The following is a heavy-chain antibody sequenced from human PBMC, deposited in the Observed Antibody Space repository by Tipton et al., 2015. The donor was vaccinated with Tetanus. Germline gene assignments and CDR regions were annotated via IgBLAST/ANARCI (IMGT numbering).Heavy chain of an antibody. V-gene: IGHV4-4*07. CDR1: GVSMIDSY. J-gene: IGHJ5*02. D-gene: IGHD2-2*01. CDR2: IYSSGTT. Sequence: TLSLTCTVSGVSMIDSYWNWIRQPAGKGLEWIGRIYSSGTTNYDPSLRGRVTMSIDTSKNRFSLKLDSVTAADTAIYYCARGSDIVVVPGVTRADWFDPWGQGTLVTVSS. CDR3: ARGSDIVVVPGVTRADWFDP.